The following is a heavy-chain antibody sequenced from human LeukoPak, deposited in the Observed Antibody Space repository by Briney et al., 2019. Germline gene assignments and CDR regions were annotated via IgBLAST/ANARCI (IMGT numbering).Heavy chain of an antibody. D-gene: IGHD7-27*01. Sequence: GESLKISCKGSGYSFTSYWIGWVRQMPGKGLEWMGIIYPGDSDTRYSPSFQGQVTISDDESITTAYLQWNSLKASDTAIYYCARRLGRNWGFDYWGQGTLVTVSS. CDR2: IYPGDSDT. J-gene: IGHJ4*02. CDR1: GYSFTSYW. CDR3: ARRLGRNWGFDY. V-gene: IGHV5-51*01.